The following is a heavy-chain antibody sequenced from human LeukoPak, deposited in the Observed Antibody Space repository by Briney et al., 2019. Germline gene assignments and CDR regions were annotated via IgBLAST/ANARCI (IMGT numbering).Heavy chain of an antibody. CDR3: ARDPRYCTSSSCYPGYYFDY. V-gene: IGHV3-30*02. CDR1: GFTFSVYG. CDR2: IRYDGSDI. J-gene: IGHJ4*02. Sequence: GGSLRLSCAASGFTFSVYGMQWVRLAPDKGLEWVAFIRYDGSDIYYADSVKGRFSISRDDSKKTLYLEMSSLRPEDTALYYCARDPRYCTSSSCYPGYYFDYWGQGALVTVSS. D-gene: IGHD2-2*01.